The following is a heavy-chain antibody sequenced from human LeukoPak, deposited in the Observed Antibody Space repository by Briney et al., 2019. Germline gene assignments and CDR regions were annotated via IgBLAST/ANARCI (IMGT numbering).Heavy chain of an antibody. CDR3: ARPYYDFWSGTSGTDY. Sequence: PGGSLRLSCAAYGFTFSIYAMHWVRQAPGKGLEWVAVISYDGSNKYYADSVKGRFTISRDNSKNTLYLQMSSLRAEDTAVYYCARPYYDFWSGTSGTDYWGQGTLVTVSS. CDR1: GFTFSIYA. V-gene: IGHV3-30-3*01. J-gene: IGHJ4*02. D-gene: IGHD3-3*01. CDR2: ISYDGSNK.